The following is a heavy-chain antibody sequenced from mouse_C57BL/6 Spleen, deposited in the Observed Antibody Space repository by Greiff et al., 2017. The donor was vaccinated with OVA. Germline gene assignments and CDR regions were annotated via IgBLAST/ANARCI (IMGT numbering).Heavy chain of an antibody. CDR3: AKNAAQAPFAY. Sequence: VQLKQSGPGLVQPSQSLSITCTVSGFSLTSYGVHWVRQSPGKGLEWLGVIWRGGSTDYNAAFMSRLSLTKDNSKSQVFFKMNRLQADDTAIYYCAKNAAQAPFAYWGQGTLVTVSA. V-gene: IGHV2-5*01. D-gene: IGHD3-2*02. CDR2: IWRGGST. J-gene: IGHJ3*01. CDR1: GFSLTSYG.